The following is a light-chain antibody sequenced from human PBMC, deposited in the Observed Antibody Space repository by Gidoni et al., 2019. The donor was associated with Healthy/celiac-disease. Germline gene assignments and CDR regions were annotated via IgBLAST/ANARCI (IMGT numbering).Light chain of an antibody. CDR1: QSVSSSY. Sequence: ETMLTQPPRTLSLPPGERSTFICRPSQSVSSSYLAWYQQKPGQAPRLLIYGASSRATGIPDRFSGSGSGTDFTLTISRLEPEDFAMYYCQQCDSSPGTFGQXTKLEIK. V-gene: IGKV3-20*01. J-gene: IGKJ2*01. CDR2: GAS. CDR3: QQCDSSPGT.